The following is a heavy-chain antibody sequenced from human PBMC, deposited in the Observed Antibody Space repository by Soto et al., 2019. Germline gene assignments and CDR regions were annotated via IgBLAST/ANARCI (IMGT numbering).Heavy chain of an antibody. J-gene: IGHJ6*02. D-gene: IGHD2-15*01. CDR3: ATTKSKRPCSGGSCYDWLYGMDV. CDR1: GFTFSSYG. CDR2: IWYDERKK. V-gene: IGHV3-33*01. Sequence: GGSLRLSCAASGFTFSSYGMHWVRQAPGKGLEWVAVIWYDERKKYYADSVKGQLTISRDNSKNTLYLKIKSLRAEVTAVYYFATTKSKRPCSGGSCYDWLYGMDVWGQGTTVTVSS.